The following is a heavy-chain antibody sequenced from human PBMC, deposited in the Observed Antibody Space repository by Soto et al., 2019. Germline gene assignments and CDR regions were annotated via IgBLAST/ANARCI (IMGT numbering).Heavy chain of an antibody. CDR3: AREDITIFGVVKAGYYYGMDV. D-gene: IGHD3-3*01. J-gene: IGHJ6*02. Sequence: GASVKVSCKASGGTFSSYAISWVRQAPGQGLEWMGGIIPIFGTANYAQKFQGRVTITADESTSTAYMELSSLRSEDTAVYYCAREDITIFGVVKAGYYYGMDVWGQGTTVTVSS. CDR1: GGTFSSYA. CDR2: IIPIFGTA. V-gene: IGHV1-69*13.